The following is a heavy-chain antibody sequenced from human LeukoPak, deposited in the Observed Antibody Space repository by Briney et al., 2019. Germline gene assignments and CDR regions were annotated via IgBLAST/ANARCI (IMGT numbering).Heavy chain of an antibody. V-gene: IGHV4-31*03. J-gene: IGHJ5*02. CDR1: GGSISSGGYY. CDR2: IYYSGT. D-gene: IGHD4-17*01. Sequence: PSETLSLTCTVSGGSISSGGYYWSWIRQHPGKGLEWIGYIYYSGTYYNPSLKGRVTISVDTSKNQFSLKLSSVTAADTAVYYCARAPVTTYNWFDPWGQGTLVTVSS. CDR3: ARAPVTTYNWFDP.